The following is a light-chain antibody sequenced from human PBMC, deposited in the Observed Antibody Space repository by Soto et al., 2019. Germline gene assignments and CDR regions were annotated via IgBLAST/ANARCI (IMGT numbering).Light chain of an antibody. J-gene: IGLJ3*02. CDR1: SNDVGGYNL. V-gene: IGLV2-23*02. Sequence: QSALTQPASVSGSPGQSITISCTGTSNDVGGYNLVSWFQQHPGKAPKLMISEVNKRPSGVSNRFSGSKSANTASLTISGLQAEDEADYYGCSHVGGSSPQWVFGGGTKLTVL. CDR3: CSHVGGSSPQWV. CDR2: EVN.